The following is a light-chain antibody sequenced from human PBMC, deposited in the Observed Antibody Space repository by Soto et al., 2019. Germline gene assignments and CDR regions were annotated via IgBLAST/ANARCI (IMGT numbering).Light chain of an antibody. J-gene: IGKJ1*01. CDR1: QTINNW. CDR2: HAS. CDR3: QHYKSYPWT. V-gene: IGKV1-5*01. Sequence: DIQMTQSPSTLSASIGDRVTITCRASQTINNWLAWYQQKPGKAPNLLIYHASNLETGVPSRFSGSAFGTEFTLTLSSLQPDDFATYSCQHYKSYPWTFGQGTKVEIK.